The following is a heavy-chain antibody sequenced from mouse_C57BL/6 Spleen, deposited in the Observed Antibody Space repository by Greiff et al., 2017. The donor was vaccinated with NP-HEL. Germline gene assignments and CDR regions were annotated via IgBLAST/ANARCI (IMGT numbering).Heavy chain of an antibody. CDR2: INPNNGGT. D-gene: IGHD2-2*01. V-gene: IGHV1-26*01. CDR1: GYTFTDYY. Sequence: VQLQQSGPELVKPGASVKISCKASGYTFTDYYMNWVKQSHGKSLEWIGDINPNNGGTSYNQKFKGKATLTVDKSSSTAYMELRSLTSEDSAVYYCARIWLRRQTFYYAMDYWGQGTSVTVSS. J-gene: IGHJ4*01. CDR3: ARIWLRRQTFYYAMDY.